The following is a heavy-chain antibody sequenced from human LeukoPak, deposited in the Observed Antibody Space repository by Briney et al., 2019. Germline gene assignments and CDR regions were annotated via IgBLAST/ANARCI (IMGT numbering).Heavy chain of an antibody. D-gene: IGHD6-19*01. CDR3: GSQAVANNDWFDP. Sequence: ASVKVSCKASGYTFTSYGISWVRQAPGQGLEWMGWISAHNGNTNYAQKLQGRVTMTTDTSNSTAYMELRSLRSDDTAVYYCGSQAVANNDWFDPWGQGTLVTVSS. V-gene: IGHV1-18*01. CDR2: ISAHNGNT. J-gene: IGHJ5*02. CDR1: GYTFTSYG.